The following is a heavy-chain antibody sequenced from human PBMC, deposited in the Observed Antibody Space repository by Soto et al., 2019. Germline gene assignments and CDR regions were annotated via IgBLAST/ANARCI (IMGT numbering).Heavy chain of an antibody. CDR2: LYYSGST. J-gene: IGHJ6*02. D-gene: IGHD5-18*01. Sequence: QVQLQESGPGLVKPSQTLSLTCTVSGDSINSGDYYWSWIRQPPGKGLEWIGYLYYSGSTYYNPSLKSRVTISVDTSTNQFSLKLSSVTAADTAVYYCAREQYSYGYKNYYYGMDVWGQGTTGTVSS. V-gene: IGHV4-30-4*01. CDR3: AREQYSYGYKNYYYGMDV. CDR1: GDSINSGDYY.